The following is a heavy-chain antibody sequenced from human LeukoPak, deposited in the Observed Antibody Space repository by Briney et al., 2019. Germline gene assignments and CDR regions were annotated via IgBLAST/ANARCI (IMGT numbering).Heavy chain of an antibody. Sequence: NPSETLSLTCTVSGGSISCGDYYWSWIRQPPGKGLKWIGYIFYSGNTYYNPSLKSRLTVSLDTSKNQFSLKLSSVTAADTAVYYCARAGDSSGWFWQYWGQGTLVTVSS. D-gene: IGHD6-13*01. CDR3: ARAGDSSGWFWQY. V-gene: IGHV4-30-4*02. CDR1: GGSISCGDYY. CDR2: IFYSGNT. J-gene: IGHJ4*02.